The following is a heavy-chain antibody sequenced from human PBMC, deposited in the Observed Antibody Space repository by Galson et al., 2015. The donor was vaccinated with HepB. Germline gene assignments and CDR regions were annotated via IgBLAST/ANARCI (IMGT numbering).Heavy chain of an antibody. V-gene: IGHV1-2*04. CDR2: INPNSGGT. CDR1: GYTFTGYY. D-gene: IGHD3-3*01. Sequence: SVKVSCKASGYTFTGYYMHWVRQAPGQGLEWMGWINPNSGGTNYAQKFQGWVTMTRDTSISTAYMELSRLRSDDTAVYYCARVGFWSGPLGAFDIWGQGTMVTVSS. J-gene: IGHJ3*02. CDR3: ARVGFWSGPLGAFDI.